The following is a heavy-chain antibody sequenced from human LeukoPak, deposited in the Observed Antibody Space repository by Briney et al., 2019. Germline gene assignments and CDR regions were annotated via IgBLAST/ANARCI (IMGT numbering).Heavy chain of an antibody. V-gene: IGHV3-48*01. CDR1: GFTFSNYG. Sequence: PGGTLRLSCAASGFTFSNYGMSWVRQAPGKELEWVSYISSSSSTISYADSVKGRFTISRDNAKNSLYLQMNSLRAEDTAVYYCARGLRFLEDRGRPWGQGTLVTVPS. CDR3: ARGLRFLEDRGRP. J-gene: IGHJ5*02. D-gene: IGHD3-3*01. CDR2: ISSSSSTI.